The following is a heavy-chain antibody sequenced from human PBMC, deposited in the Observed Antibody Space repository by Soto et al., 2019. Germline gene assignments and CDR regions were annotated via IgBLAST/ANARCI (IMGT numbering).Heavy chain of an antibody. Sequence: PGGSLRLSCAASGFTFSGSAMHWVRQASGKGLEWVGRIRSKASSYATAYAASVKGRFTISRDDSKNTAYLQMNGLKTEDTAVYYCTRHGYYDSSGYQDYWGQGTLVTVSS. J-gene: IGHJ4*02. CDR3: TRHGYYDSSGYQDY. CDR1: GFTFSGSA. CDR2: IRSKASSYAT. D-gene: IGHD3-22*01. V-gene: IGHV3-73*01.